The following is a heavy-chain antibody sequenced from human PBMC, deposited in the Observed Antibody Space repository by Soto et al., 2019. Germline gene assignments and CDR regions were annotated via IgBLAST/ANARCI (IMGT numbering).Heavy chain of an antibody. J-gene: IGHJ4*02. V-gene: IGHV3-23*01. D-gene: IGHD6-19*01. Sequence: EVQLLESGVGLVQPGGSLRLSCAVSGFTFSNYAISWVRQAPGKGLEWVSIISGGGDTSYYADSVKGRFTISRDNSRNTLYLQMNSLSAGDSAKYYCAKEGTSGFYYFDYWGPGTLVTVSS. CDR3: AKEGTSGFYYFDY. CDR2: ISGGGDTS. CDR1: GFTFSNYA.